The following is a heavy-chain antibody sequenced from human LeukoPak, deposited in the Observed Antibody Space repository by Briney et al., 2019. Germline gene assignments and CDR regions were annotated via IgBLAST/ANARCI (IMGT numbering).Heavy chain of an antibody. Sequence: GASVEVSCKASGGTFSSYAISWVRQAPGQGLEWMGVIIPIFGTANYAQKFQDRVTITTDESTSTAYMELSSLRSEDTAVYYCARGLTIVVVPAASIDAFDIWGQGTMVTVSS. J-gene: IGHJ3*02. CDR2: IIPIFGTA. CDR1: GGTFSSYA. D-gene: IGHD2-2*01. V-gene: IGHV1-69*05. CDR3: ARGLTIVVVPAASIDAFDI.